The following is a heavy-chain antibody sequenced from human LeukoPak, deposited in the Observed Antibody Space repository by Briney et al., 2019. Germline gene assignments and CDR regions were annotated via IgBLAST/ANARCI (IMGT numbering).Heavy chain of an antibody. Sequence: PSETLSLTCTVSGGSISSYYWSWIRQPPGKGLEWIGYIYYSGSTNYNPSLKSRVTISVDTSKNQFSLKLSSVTAADTAVYYCATGSLGYGSGSYYLDYWGQGTPVTVSS. CDR3: ATGSLGYGSGSYYLDY. J-gene: IGHJ4*02. D-gene: IGHD3-10*01. V-gene: IGHV4-59*01. CDR2: IYYSGST. CDR1: GGSISSYY.